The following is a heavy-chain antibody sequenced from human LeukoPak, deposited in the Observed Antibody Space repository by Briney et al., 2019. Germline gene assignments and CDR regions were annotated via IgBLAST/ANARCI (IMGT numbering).Heavy chain of an antibody. Sequence: ASVKVSCKASGCTFTGYYMHWVRQAPGQGLEWMGWINPNGGGTNYAQKFQGRVTMTRDTSISTAYMELSRLRSDDTAVYYCASTNVLLWSGYYTSYYFDYWGQGTLVTVSS. J-gene: IGHJ4*02. V-gene: IGHV1-2*02. CDR3: ASTNVLLWSGYYTSYYFDY. CDR2: INPNGGGT. D-gene: IGHD3-3*01. CDR1: GCTFTGYY.